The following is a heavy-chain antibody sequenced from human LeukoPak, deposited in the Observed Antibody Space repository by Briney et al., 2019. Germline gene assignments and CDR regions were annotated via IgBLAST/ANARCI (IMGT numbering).Heavy chain of an antibody. Sequence: PSETLSLTCAVYGGSFSGYYWSWIRQPPGKGLEWIGEINHSGSTSYNPSLKSRVTISVDTSKNQFSLKVSSVTAADTAVYYCARWIVGATFADLGQGTLVTVSS. D-gene: IGHD1-26*01. V-gene: IGHV4-34*01. CDR2: INHSGST. CDR1: GGSFSGYY. CDR3: ARWIVGATFAD. J-gene: IGHJ4*02.